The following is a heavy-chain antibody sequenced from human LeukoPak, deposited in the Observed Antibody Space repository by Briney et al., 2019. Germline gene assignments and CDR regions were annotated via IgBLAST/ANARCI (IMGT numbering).Heavy chain of an antibody. Sequence: ASVKVSCKASGYTFTGYYMHWVRQAPGQGLEWMGWINPNSGGTNYAQKFQGRVTMTRDTSISTAYMELSRLRSDDTAVYYCASTIFGVAKDDAFDIWGQGTMVTVSS. V-gene: IGHV1-2*02. CDR1: GYTFTGYY. J-gene: IGHJ3*02. CDR2: INPNSGGT. D-gene: IGHD3-3*01. CDR3: ASTIFGVAKDDAFDI.